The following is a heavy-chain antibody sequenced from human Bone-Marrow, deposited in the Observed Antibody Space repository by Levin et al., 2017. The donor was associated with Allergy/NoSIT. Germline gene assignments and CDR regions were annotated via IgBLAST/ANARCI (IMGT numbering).Heavy chain of an antibody. CDR1: GDSVSSNSGA. CDR3: AGGTFANGWNY. Sequence: SQTLSLTCDISGDSVSSNSGAWNWLRQSPSRGLEWLGRTYYRSKWFNEYAVSVKSRITISPDTSRNQFSLHLNSVTPEDTAVYYCAGGTFANGWNYWGQGTLVTVSS. V-gene: IGHV6-1*01. CDR2: TYYRSKWFN. D-gene: IGHD6-19*01. J-gene: IGHJ4*02.